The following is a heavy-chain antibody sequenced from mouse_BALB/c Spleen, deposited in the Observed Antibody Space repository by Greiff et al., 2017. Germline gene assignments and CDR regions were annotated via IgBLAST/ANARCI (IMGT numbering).Heavy chain of an antibody. V-gene: IGHV1-66*01. CDR2: IFPGSGNT. CDR3: ARSDLLYFDY. D-gene: IGHD1-1*01. Sequence: QVQLQQSGPELVKPGASVKISCKASGYSFTSYYIHWVKQRPGQGLEWIGWIFPGSGNTKYNEKFKGKATLTADTSSSTAYMRLSSLTSEDSAVYFCARSDLLYFDYWGQGTTLTVSS. J-gene: IGHJ2*01. CDR1: GYSFTSYY.